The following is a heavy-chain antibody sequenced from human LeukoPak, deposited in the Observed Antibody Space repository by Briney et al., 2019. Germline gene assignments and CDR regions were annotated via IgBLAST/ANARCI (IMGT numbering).Heavy chain of an antibody. V-gene: IGHV3-23*01. CDR2: ISGSGGST. Sequence: GGSLRLSCAASGFTFSSYGMSWVRQASGKGLEWVSAISGSGGSTYYADSVKGRFTISRDNSKNTLYLQMNSLRAEDTAVYYCAKNDYYDSSGYYYSVAFDIWGQGTMVTVSS. D-gene: IGHD3-22*01. J-gene: IGHJ3*02. CDR1: GFTFSSYG. CDR3: AKNDYYDSSGYYYSVAFDI.